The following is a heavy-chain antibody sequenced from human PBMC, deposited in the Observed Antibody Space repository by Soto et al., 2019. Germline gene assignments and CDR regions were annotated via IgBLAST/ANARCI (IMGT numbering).Heavy chain of an antibody. CDR2: IIAYNGNT. V-gene: IGHV1-18*01. J-gene: IGHJ6*03. Sequence: ASVKVSCKASGYTFTSYGISWVRQAPGQGLEWMGWIIAYNGNTNYAQKLQGRVTMTTDTSTSTAYMELRSLRSDDTAVYYCARVRDIVVVPAAKFYYMDVWGKGTTVTVSS. CDR1: GYTFTSYG. D-gene: IGHD2-2*01. CDR3: ARVRDIVVVPAAKFYYMDV.